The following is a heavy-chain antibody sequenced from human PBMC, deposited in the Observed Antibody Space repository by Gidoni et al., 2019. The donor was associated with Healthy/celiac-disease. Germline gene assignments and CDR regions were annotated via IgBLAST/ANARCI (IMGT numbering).Heavy chain of an antibody. J-gene: IGHJ3*02. CDR2: IWYDGSNK. V-gene: IGHV3-33*01. CDR3: ARLGSGYYDSSGSVHDAFDI. CDR1: GFTFSSYG. D-gene: IGHD3-22*01. Sequence: QVQLVESGGGVVQPGRSLRLSCAASGFTFSSYGMHWVRQAPGKGLEWVAVIWYDGSNKYYADSVKGRFTISRDNSKNTLYLQMNSLRAEDTAVYYCARLGSGYYDSSGSVHDAFDIWGQGTMVTVSS.